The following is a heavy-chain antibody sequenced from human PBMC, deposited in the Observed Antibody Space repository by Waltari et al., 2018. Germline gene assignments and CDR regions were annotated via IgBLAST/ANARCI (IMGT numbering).Heavy chain of an antibody. V-gene: IGHV3-7*01. J-gene: IGHJ4*02. Sequence: EVQLVESGGGLVQPGGSLRLSCVASGFSFSDHWLSWVRQAPGKGLEWVANMKQDGSEKYYVDSVKGRFTISRDNAKNSLYLQMNSLRVEDTAIYYCARDHWGPGDYWGQGTLVTVS. CDR3: ARDHWGPGDY. CDR1: GFSFSDHW. D-gene: IGHD3-16*01. CDR2: MKQDGSEK.